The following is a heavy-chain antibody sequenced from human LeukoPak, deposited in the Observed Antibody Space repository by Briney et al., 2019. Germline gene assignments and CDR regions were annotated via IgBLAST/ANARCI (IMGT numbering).Heavy chain of an antibody. D-gene: IGHD1-26*01. CDR3: ARVRETFDY. V-gene: IGHV4-61*01. CDR2: IYYSGST. J-gene: IGHJ4*02. CDR1: GGSVSSGSHY. Sequence: TSETLSLTCTVSGGSVSSGSHYWSWIRQPPGKGLEWIGYIYYSGSTNYNPSLKSRVTISVDTSKNQFSLELRSVTAADTAVYYCARVRETFDYWGQGTLVTVSS.